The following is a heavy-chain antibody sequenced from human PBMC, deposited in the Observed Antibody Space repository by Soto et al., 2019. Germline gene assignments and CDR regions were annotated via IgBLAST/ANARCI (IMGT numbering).Heavy chain of an antibody. CDR2: INGDGTNT. D-gene: IGHD5-12*01. CDR3: ARGIQWRYGMDV. J-gene: IGHJ6*02. Sequence: GGSLRLSCAVAGVTFTNHWMHWVRQAPGKGLEWVSRINGDGTNTFYADSVKGRFSISRDNAKNIVYLHMHSLRGEDTAVYYCARGIQWRYGMDVWGQGTTVTVSS. CDR1: GVTFTNHW. V-gene: IGHV3-74*01.